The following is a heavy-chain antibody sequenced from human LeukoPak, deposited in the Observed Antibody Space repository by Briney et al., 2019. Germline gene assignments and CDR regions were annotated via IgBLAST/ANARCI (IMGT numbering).Heavy chain of an antibody. CDR2: FDPEDGET. CDR3: ARGSRYYDSSGYSFDY. CDR1: GYTLTELS. V-gene: IGHV1-24*01. J-gene: IGHJ4*02. Sequence: ASVKVSCKVSGYTLTELSMHWVRQAPGKGLEWMGGFDPEDGETIYAQKFQGGVTITADESTSTAYMELSSLRSEDTAVYYCARGSRYYDSSGYSFDYWGQGTLVTVSS. D-gene: IGHD3-22*01.